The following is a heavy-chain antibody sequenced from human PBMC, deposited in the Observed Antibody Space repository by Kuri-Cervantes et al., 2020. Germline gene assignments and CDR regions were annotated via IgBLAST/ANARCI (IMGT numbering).Heavy chain of an antibody. CDR1: GGSISSGDYY. CDR2: INHSGST. J-gene: IGHJ5*02. Sequence: SETLSLTCTVSGGSISSGDYYWNWIRQPPGKGLEWIGEINHSGSTNYNPSLKSRVTISIDTSKNQFSLKLSSVTAADTAVYYCARGPSYPWFDPWGQGTLVTVSS. CDR3: ARGPSYPWFDP. V-gene: IGHV4-61*08.